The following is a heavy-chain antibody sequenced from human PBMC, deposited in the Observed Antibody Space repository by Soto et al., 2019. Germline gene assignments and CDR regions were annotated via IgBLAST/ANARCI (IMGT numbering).Heavy chain of an antibody. CDR2: ISSSGSTI. J-gene: IGHJ4*02. D-gene: IGHD3-22*01. CDR3: ARPSAYYYDSSGSPTVDYFDY. CDR1: GFTFSDYY. Sequence: GGSLRLSCAASGFTFSDYYMSWIRQAPGKGLEWVSYISSSGSTIYYADSVKGRFTISRDNAKNSLYLQMNSLRAEDTAVYYCARPSAYYYDSSGSPTVDYFDYWGQGTLVTVSS. V-gene: IGHV3-11*01.